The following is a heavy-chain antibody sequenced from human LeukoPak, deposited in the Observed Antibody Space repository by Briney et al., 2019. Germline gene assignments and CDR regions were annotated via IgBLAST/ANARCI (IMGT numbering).Heavy chain of an antibody. J-gene: IGHJ4*02. CDR1: GFTFSSYG. Sequence: GGSLRLSCAASGFTFSSYGMSWVRQAPGKGLEWVSAISGSGGSTYYADSVKGRFTISRDNSKNTLYLQMNSLRAEDTAVYYCARESSSSSWSSFDYWGQGTLVTVSS. CDR3: ARESSSSSWSSFDY. D-gene: IGHD6-13*01. CDR2: ISGSGGST. V-gene: IGHV3-23*01.